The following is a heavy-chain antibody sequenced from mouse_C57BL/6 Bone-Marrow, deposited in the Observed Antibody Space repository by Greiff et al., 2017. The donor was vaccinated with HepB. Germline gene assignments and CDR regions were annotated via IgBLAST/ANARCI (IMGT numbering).Heavy chain of an antibody. Sequence: VKLVESGAELARPGASVKLSCKASGYTFTSYGISWVKQRTGQGLEWIGEIYPRSGNTYYNEKFKGKATLTADKSSSTAYMELRSLTSEDSAVYFCARGLRLRAMDYWGQGTSVTVSS. J-gene: IGHJ4*01. CDR3: ARGLRLRAMDY. CDR2: IYPRSGNT. V-gene: IGHV1-81*01. CDR1: GYTFTSYG. D-gene: IGHD3-2*02.